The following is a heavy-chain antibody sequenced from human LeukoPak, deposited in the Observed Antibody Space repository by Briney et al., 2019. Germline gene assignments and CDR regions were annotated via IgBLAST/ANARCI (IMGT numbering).Heavy chain of an antibody. J-gene: IGHJ4*02. D-gene: IGHD6-19*01. CDR2: INPNSGVT. V-gene: IGHV1-2*06. CDR3: AREQAMAVAGTDY. Sequence: ASVKVSCKASGYNFAGYHMHWVRQAPGQGLEWMGRINPNSGVTNYAQKFQGRVIMTRDTSINTAYMELSRLTSDDTAVYYCAREQAMAVAGTDYWGQGTLVTVSS. CDR1: GYNFAGYH.